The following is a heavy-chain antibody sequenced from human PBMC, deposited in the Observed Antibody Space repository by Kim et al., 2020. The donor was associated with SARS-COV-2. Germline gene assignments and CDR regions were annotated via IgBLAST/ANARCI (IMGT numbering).Heavy chain of an antibody. Sequence: GGSLRLSCAASGFTFSSYAMSWVRQAPGKGLEWVSAISGSGGSTYYADSVKGRFTISRDNSKNTLYLQMNSLRAEDTAVYYCGKVVGRVGVIIIHTVYYYGMDIWGQGTTVTVSS. J-gene: IGHJ6*02. CDR3: GKVVGRVGVIIIHTVYYYGMDI. CDR1: GFTFSSYA. D-gene: IGHD3-9*01. V-gene: IGHV3-23*01. CDR2: ISGSGGST.